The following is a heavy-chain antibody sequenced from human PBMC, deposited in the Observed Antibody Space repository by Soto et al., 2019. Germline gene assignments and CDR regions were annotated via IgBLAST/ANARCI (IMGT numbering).Heavy chain of an antibody. J-gene: IGHJ4*02. CDR1: GYIFKNYA. D-gene: IGHD3-16*02. CDR3: ARRLYDYVWGSYRH. CDR2: IIPVFGTP. Sequence: QVQLVQSGAEVKETGSSVKVSCKSSGYIFKNYAVTWLRQAPGQGLEWMGGIIPVFGTPDYSQKFRGRVTITADESTSTVYMELRSLTSEDTAVYYCARRLYDYVWGSYRHWGQGTLVTVSS. V-gene: IGHV1-69*01.